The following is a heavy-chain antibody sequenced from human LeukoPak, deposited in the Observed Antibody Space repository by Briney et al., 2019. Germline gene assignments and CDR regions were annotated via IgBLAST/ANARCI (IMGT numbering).Heavy chain of an antibody. V-gene: IGHV4-34*01. CDR3: ARGTAMVSIDY. D-gene: IGHD5-18*01. CDR2: INHSGST. J-gene: IGHJ4*02. Sequence: SETLSLTCAVYGGSFSGYYWSWIRQPPGKGLEWIGEINHSGSTNYNPSLKSRVTISVDTSNNQFPLKLSAETAADSSVYYCARGTAMVSIDYGGQGTLVIVSS. CDR1: GGSFSGYY.